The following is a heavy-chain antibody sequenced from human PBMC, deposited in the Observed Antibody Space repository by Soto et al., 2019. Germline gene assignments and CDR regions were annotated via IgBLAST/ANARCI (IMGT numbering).Heavy chain of an antibody. CDR1: GYTFIDYF. CDR2: INPSDHNT. J-gene: IGHJ1*01. V-gene: IGHV1-46*01. CDR3: ARGTRCD. Sequence: QVHLVQSGAEVKKPGASVKISCKASGYTFIDYFIHWVRQAPGQGLEWMAMINPSDHNTRYAQKFQGRVSLTTDTSTSTVYMDLTNLKSDDTAFYFCARGTRCDWGQGTLVTVSS.